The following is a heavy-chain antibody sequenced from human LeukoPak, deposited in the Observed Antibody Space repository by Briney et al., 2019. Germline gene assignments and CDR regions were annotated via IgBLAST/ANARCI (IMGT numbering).Heavy chain of an antibody. CDR2: INSDGSST. V-gene: IGHV3-74*01. Sequence: PGGSLRLSCAASGFTFSSYWMHWVRHAPGKGLVWVSRINSDGSSTSYADSVKGRFTIFRDNAKNTLYLQMSSLRAEDTAVYYCASGWYCSSTSCYAGFDYWGQGTLVTVSS. CDR3: ASGWYCSSTSCYAGFDY. D-gene: IGHD2-2*01. CDR1: GFTFSSYW. J-gene: IGHJ4*02.